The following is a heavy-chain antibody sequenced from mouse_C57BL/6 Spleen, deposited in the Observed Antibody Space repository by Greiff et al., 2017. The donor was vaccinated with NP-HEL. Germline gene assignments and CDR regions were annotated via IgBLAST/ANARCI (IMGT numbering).Heavy chain of an antibody. CDR3: ARAYYSNQGAMDY. V-gene: IGHV1-81*01. D-gene: IGHD2-5*01. J-gene: IGHJ4*01. CDR1: GYTFTSYG. CDR2: IYPRSGNT. Sequence: VKLQQSGAELARPGASVKLSCKASGYTFTSYGISWVKQRTGQGLEWIGEIYPRSGNTYYNEKFKGKATLTADKSSSTAYMELRSLTSEDSAVYFCARAYYSNQGAMDYWGQGTSVTVSS.